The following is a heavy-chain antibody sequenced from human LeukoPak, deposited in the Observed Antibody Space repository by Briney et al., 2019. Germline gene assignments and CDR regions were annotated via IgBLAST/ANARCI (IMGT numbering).Heavy chain of an antibody. D-gene: IGHD3-10*01. J-gene: IGHJ4*02. CDR3: AGGEGSGSYFY. Sequence: SETLSLTCTVSGGSISSYYWSWIRQPPGKGLEWIGYIHYSGSTNYNPSLKSRVTISVDTSKNQFSLKLSSVTAADTAVYYCAGGEGSGSYFYWGQGTLVTVSS. CDR2: IHYSGST. V-gene: IGHV4-59*08. CDR1: GGSISSYY.